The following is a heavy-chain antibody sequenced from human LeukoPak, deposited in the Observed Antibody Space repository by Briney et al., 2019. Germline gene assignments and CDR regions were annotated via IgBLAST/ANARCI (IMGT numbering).Heavy chain of an antibody. CDR2: IIPIFGTP. J-gene: IGHJ4*02. CDR3: ARVPYYYDSSGYYKSYYFDY. Sequence: GSSVKVSCKASGGTFSSYAISWVRQAPGQGLEWMGGIIPIFGTPNYAQKFQGRVTITADESTSTAYMELSSLRSEDTAVYYCARVPYYYDSSGYYKSYYFDYWGQGTLVTVSS. V-gene: IGHV1-69*01. D-gene: IGHD3-22*01. CDR1: GGTFSSYA.